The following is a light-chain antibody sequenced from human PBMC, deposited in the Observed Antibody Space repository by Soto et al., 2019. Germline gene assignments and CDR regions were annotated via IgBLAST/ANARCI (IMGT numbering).Light chain of an antibody. V-gene: IGKV3-15*01. CDR3: QQYTNWPPNT. CDR2: GAS. CDR1: QRVYSN. J-gene: IGKJ5*01. Sequence: EILMTQSPDTLSVSPGESATLSCRASQRVYSNLAWYQQRPGQAPRLLIYGASTRATGVPARFSGRGSGTEFTLTISSLQSEDFAVYYCQQYTNWPPNTFGQGTRLEFK.